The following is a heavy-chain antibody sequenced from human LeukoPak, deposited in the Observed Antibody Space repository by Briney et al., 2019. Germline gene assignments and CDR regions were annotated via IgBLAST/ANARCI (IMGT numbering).Heavy chain of an antibody. CDR2: ISFGATNK. D-gene: IGHD3-3*01. J-gene: IGHJ4*02. V-gene: IGHV3-33*05. Sequence: QPGGSLRLSCAAAGFTFRRYGMHWCRQAPGKGLGWVAIISFGATNKYYADSVKGRFTISREDSKNMLYLQVNSLRAEDTGVYYCARDGPHYDIDYWGQGTLVTVSS. CDR3: ARDGPHYDIDY. CDR1: GFTFRRYG.